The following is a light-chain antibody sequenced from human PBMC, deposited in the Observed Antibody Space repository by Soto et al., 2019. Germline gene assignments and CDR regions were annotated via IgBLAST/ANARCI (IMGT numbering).Light chain of an antibody. J-gene: IGKJ1*01. CDR3: QQFGDWPS. Sequence: EIVMTQSPATLSVSPGERATLSCRASQSVSSKLAWYQQKPGQAPRLLIYAASTRATGIPARFSGSGSGTEFTLTISSLQSEDFAIYYCQQFGDWPSFGLGTKVEI. CDR2: AAS. CDR1: QSVSSK. V-gene: IGKV3-15*01.